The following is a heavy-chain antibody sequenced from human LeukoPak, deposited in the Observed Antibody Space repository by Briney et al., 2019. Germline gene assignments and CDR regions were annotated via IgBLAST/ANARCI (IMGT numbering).Heavy chain of an antibody. CDR3: ARAFRYCSSTSCYLDP. Sequence: GGFLRLSCAASGFTFSDYYMSWIRQAPGKGLEWVSYISTSSYTNYADSVKGRFTISRDNAKNSLYLQMNSLRAEDTAVYYCARAFRYCSSTSCYLDPWGQGTLVTVSS. CDR2: ISTSSYT. D-gene: IGHD2-2*01. J-gene: IGHJ5*02. CDR1: GFTFSDYY. V-gene: IGHV3-11*06.